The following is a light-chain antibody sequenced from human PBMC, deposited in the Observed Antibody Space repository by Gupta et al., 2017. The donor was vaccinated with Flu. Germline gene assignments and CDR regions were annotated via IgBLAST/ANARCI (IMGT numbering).Light chain of an antibody. J-gene: IGLJ2*01. Sequence: SYELIQSPTVSVSPGQTASISCSGDHLGEKFASWYQQKPGQSPILIIYKDNRRPSGIPERFSGSNSGNTATLTISGTQDEADYYCQAWDSSAVVFGGGTKLTVL. CDR3: QAWDSSAVV. CDR2: KDN. CDR1: HLGEKF. V-gene: IGLV3-1*01.